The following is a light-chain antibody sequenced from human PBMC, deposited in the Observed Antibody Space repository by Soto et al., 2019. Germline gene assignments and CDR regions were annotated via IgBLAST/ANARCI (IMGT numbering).Light chain of an antibody. Sequence: EIVLTQTPLSLPVTPGEPASISCRSSQSVSSSYLAWYQQKPGQAPRLLIYGASSRSTGIPDRFSGSGSGTEFTITISRLEPEDFAVYYCQQYGTQPGTFGGGTKVDIK. CDR1: QSVSSSY. J-gene: IGKJ4*01. CDR2: GAS. V-gene: IGKV3-20*01. CDR3: QQYGTQPGT.